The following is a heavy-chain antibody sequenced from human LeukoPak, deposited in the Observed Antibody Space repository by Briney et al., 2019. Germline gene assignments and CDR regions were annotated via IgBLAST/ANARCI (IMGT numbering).Heavy chain of an antibody. CDR1: GGSISSYY. D-gene: IGHD3-10*01. V-gene: IGHV4-4*07. Sequence: RPSETLSLTCTVSGGSISSYYWSWIRQPAGKGLEWIGRIYTSGSTNYNPSLKSRVTMSVDTSKNQYSLKLSSVTAADTAVYYCARDHPYYYGSGSYYNWGQGTLVTVSS. CDR3: ARDHPYYYGSGSYYN. J-gene: IGHJ4*02. CDR2: IYTSGST.